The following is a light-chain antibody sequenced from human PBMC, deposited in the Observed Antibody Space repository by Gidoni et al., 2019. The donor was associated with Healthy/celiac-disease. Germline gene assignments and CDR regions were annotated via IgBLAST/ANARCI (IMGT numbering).Light chain of an antibody. V-gene: IGKV3-11*01. CDR2: DAS. J-gene: IGKJ4*01. CDR3: QQRSNWPPLT. Sequence: EIVLTQSPATLSLSPGERATLSCRASQSVSSYLAWYQQKPGQAPRLLIYDASNRATGIPARFSGSGSGTDFTLTISSLEPEDFAVYYCQQRSNWPPLTFXGXTKVEMK. CDR1: QSVSSY.